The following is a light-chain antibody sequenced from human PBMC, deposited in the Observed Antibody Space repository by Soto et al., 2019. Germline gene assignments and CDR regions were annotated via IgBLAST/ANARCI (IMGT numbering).Light chain of an antibody. Sequence: DIQMTQSPSSLSAFVGDRVTVSCRSSQPIITYLNWYQVKPGKAPKPLIFATSNLNSGVPSRFSGSGSGTDFTLTISSLQPEDFATYYCQQSYTAPWTFGQGTKVEIK. CDR1: QPIITY. CDR2: ATS. V-gene: IGKV1-39*01. CDR3: QQSYTAPWT. J-gene: IGKJ1*01.